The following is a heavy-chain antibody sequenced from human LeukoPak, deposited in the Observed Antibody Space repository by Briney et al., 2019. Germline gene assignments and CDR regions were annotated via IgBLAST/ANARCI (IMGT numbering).Heavy chain of an antibody. D-gene: IGHD1-26*01. Sequence: PSETLSLTCTVSGGSISSYYWSWLRQPPGKGLEWIGYIYYSGSTNYNPSLKSRVTISVDTSKNQFSLKLSSVTAADTAVYYCARVPHWEYYYGMDVWGQGTTVTVSS. CDR1: GGSISSYY. V-gene: IGHV4-59*01. CDR2: IYYSGST. CDR3: ARVPHWEYYYGMDV. J-gene: IGHJ6*02.